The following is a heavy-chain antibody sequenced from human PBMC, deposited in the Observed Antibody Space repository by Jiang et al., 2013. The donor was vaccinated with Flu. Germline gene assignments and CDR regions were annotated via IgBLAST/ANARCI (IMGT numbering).Heavy chain of an antibody. CDR3: ARPVTAHSGSFWYFDL. CDR2: IYPVDSDT. J-gene: IGHJ2*01. Sequence: GAEVKKPGDSLKISCKGSGYTFTSYWIGWVRQMPGKGLEWMAIIYPVDSDTRYSPSFQGQVTISVDKSISTAYLQWSSLKASDTAIYFCARPVTAHSGSFWYFDLWGQGTLVTVSS. CDR1: GYTFTSYW. V-gene: IGHV5-51*01. D-gene: IGHD2-21*02.